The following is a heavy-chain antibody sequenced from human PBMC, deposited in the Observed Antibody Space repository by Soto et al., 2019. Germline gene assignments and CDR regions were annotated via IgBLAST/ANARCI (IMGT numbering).Heavy chain of an antibody. V-gene: IGHV1-8*01. CDR3: ARVMITFGGVIANFDY. CDR2: MNPNSGNT. CDR1: GYTFTSYD. J-gene: IGHJ4*02. Sequence: ASVKVSCKASGYTFTSYDINWVRQATGQGLEWMGWMNPNSGNTGYAQKFQGRVTMTRNTSISTAYMELSSLRSEGTAVYYCARVMITFGGVIANFDYWGQGTLVTVSS. D-gene: IGHD3-16*02.